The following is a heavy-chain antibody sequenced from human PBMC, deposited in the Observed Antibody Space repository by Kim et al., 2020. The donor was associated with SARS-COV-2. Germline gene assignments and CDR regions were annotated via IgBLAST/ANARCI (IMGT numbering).Heavy chain of an antibody. D-gene: IGHD2-2*01. J-gene: IGHJ5*02. Sequence: SETLSLTCAVYGGSFSGYYWSWIRQPPGKGLEWIGEINHSGSTNYNTSLKSRVTISVDTSKNQFSLKLSSVTAADTAVYYCARGREFWYIVVVPAAMAGWFDPWGQGTLVTVSS. V-gene: IGHV4-34*01. CDR1: GGSFSGYY. CDR3: ARGREFWYIVVVPAAMAGWFDP. CDR2: INHSGST.